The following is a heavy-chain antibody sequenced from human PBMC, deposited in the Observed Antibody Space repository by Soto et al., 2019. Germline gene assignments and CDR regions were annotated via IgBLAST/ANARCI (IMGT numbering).Heavy chain of an antibody. D-gene: IGHD2-8*02. CDR3: AKATATGGGAFDF. J-gene: IGHJ3*01. CDR2: ILAGGST. V-gene: IGHV3-23*01. CDR1: GFLCSSYY. Sequence: GGSLILSCEVSGFLCSSYYVSWVRQAPGKGLDWVSTILAGGSTYYADSVKGRFTISRDRSTNTVFPQMNSLTAGDTAVYYCAKATATGGGAFDFCGHGTMVTVSS.